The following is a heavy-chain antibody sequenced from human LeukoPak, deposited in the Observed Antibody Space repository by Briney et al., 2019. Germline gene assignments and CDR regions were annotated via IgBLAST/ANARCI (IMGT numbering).Heavy chain of an antibody. D-gene: IGHD5-18*01. V-gene: IGHV5-10-1*01. CDR1: GYSFTIYW. Sequence: GESLKISCKGSGYSFTIYWISWVRQMPGKGLEWMGTIDPSDSYTNYSPSFQGHVTISADKSISTAFLQWSSLRASDTAMYYCARHGYNYGNNDALDIWGQGTMVTVSS. CDR2: IDPSDSYT. J-gene: IGHJ3*02. CDR3: ARHGYNYGNNDALDI.